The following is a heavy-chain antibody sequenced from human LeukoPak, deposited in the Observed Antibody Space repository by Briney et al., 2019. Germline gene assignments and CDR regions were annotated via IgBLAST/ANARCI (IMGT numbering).Heavy chain of an antibody. J-gene: IGHJ4*02. CDR1: GFTFTTYS. CDR3: ASEAAGYINY. V-gene: IGHV3-21*01. D-gene: IGHD6-13*01. Sequence: GGSLRLSCAASGFTFTTYSMNWVRQAPGKGLEWVSSITPTSDYTYYADSLKGRFTISRDNAKNSLYLRLNTLRAEDTAVYYCASEAAGYINYWGQGTLVTVSS. CDR2: ITPTSDYT.